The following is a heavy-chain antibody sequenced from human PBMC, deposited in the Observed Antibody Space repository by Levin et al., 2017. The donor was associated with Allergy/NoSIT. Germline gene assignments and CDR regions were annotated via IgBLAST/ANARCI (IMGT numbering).Heavy chain of an antibody. CDR3: ATTVVMAYWYFDL. J-gene: IGHJ2*01. V-gene: IGHV4-39*01. CDR1: GGSISSSSYY. D-gene: IGHD4-23*01. Sequence: SETLSLTCTVSGGSISSSSYYWGWIRQPPGKGLEWIGSIYYSGSTYYNPSLKSRVTISVDTSKNQFSLKLSSVTAADTAVYYCATTVVMAYWYFDLWGRGTLVTVSS. CDR2: IYYSGST.